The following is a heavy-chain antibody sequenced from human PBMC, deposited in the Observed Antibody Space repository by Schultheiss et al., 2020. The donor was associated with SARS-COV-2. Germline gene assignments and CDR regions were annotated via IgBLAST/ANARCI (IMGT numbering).Heavy chain of an antibody. CDR2: ISSNGGST. Sequence: GGSLRLSCAASGFTFSSYAMHWVRQAPGKGLEYVSAISSNGGSTYYANSVKGRFTISRDNSKNTLYLQMGSLRAEDTAVYYCAKEVGGLELGPLDYWGQGTLVTVSS. D-gene: IGHD1-7*01. J-gene: IGHJ4*02. CDR3: AKEVGGLELGPLDY. CDR1: GFTFSSYA. V-gene: IGHV3-64*01.